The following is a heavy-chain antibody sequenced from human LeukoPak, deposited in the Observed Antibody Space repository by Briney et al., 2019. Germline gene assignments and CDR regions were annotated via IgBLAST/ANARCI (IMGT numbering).Heavy chain of an antibody. Sequence: PSETLSLTCAVYGGSFSGYYWSWIRQPPGKGLEWIWEINHSGSTNYNPSLKSRVTISVDTSKNQFSLKLSSVTAADTAVYYCARGRIQLWSRRPVLDYWGRGTLVTVSS. CDR2: INHSGST. CDR3: ARGRIQLWSRRPVLDY. J-gene: IGHJ4*02. V-gene: IGHV4-34*01. CDR1: GGSFSGYY. D-gene: IGHD5-18*01.